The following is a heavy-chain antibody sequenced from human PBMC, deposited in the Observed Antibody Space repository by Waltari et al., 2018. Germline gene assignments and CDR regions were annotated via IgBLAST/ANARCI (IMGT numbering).Heavy chain of an antibody. J-gene: IGHJ4*02. Sequence: QVQLQESGPGLVKPSQTLSLTCTVSGGSISSGGYYLSWIRQHPGKGLEWIGYIYYSGSTYYNPSLKSRVTISVDTSKNQFSLKLSSVTAADTAVYYCAREGFGELLPHYWGQGTLVTVSS. D-gene: IGHD1-26*01. CDR1: GGSISSGGYY. CDR3: AREGFGELLPHY. CDR2: IYYSGST. V-gene: IGHV4-31*03.